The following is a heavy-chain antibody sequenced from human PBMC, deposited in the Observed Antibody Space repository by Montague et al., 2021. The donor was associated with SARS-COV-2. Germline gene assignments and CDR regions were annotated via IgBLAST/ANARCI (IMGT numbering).Heavy chain of an antibody. CDR2: IWYDGSNK. CDR3: ASMVRGDIDAFDI. V-gene: IGHV3-33*01. D-gene: IGHD3-10*01. Sequence: SLRLSCAASGFTFSSYGMHWVRQAPGKGLEWVAVIWYDGSNKYYADSVKGRFTISRDNSKNTLYLQMNSLRAEDTAVYYCASMVRGDIDAFDIWGQGTMVTVSS. CDR1: GFTFSSYG. J-gene: IGHJ3*02.